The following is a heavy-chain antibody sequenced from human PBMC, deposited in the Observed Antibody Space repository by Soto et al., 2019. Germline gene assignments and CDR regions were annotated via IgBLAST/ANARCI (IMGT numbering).Heavy chain of an antibody. V-gene: IGHV4-59*06. CDR1: GGSISSYY. CDR3: ASTARDSSGYYYDY. D-gene: IGHD3-22*01. Sequence: PSETLSLTCTVSGGSISSYYWSWIRQHPGKGLEWIGYIYYSGSTYYNPSLKSRVTISVDTSKSQFSLKLSSVTAADTAVYYCASTARDSSGYYYDYWGQGTLVTVSS. CDR2: IYYSGST. J-gene: IGHJ4*02.